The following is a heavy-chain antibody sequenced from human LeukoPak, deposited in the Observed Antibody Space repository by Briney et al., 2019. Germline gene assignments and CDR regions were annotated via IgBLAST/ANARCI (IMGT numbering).Heavy chain of an antibody. CDR1: GASISSYY. V-gene: IGHV4-59*01. J-gene: IGHJ4*02. CDR3: ASTVSTAGSYYFDY. Sequence: SETLSLTCAVSGASISSYYWSWIRQPPGKGLEWIGFIYYSGSTNYSPSLKSRVTISVDTSKNQFSLKLSSVTAADTAMYYCASTVSTAGSYYFDYWGQGTLVTVSS. CDR2: IYYSGST. D-gene: IGHD4-11*01.